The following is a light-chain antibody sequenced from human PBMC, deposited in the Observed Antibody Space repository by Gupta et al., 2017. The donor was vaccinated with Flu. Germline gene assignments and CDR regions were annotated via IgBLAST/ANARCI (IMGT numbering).Light chain of an antibody. V-gene: IGKV1-39*01. J-gene: IGKJ2*01. Sequence: PPSLSASVGDRVSITVLSSQSIGSYLNWYQQKAGKAPKVLISAASRVQSGVPSRFSGSGSGTDFTLTIDRLQPADFATYHCQHSYSGPPTFGQGTKLYIK. CDR3: QHSYSGPPT. CDR1: QSIGSY. CDR2: AAS.